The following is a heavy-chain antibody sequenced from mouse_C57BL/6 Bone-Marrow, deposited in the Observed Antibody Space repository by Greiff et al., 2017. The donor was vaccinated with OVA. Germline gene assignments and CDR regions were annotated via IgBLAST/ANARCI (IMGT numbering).Heavy chain of an antibody. J-gene: IGHJ2*01. CDR1: GFTFSDYY. CDR2: ISNGGGST. CDR3: ARHFYDGYLDY. D-gene: IGHD2-3*01. V-gene: IGHV5-12*01. Sequence: DVMLVESGGGLVQPGGSLKLSCAASGFTFSDYYMYWVRQTPEKRLEWVAYISNGGGSTYYPDTVKGRFTISRDNAKNTLYLQMSRLKSEDTAMYYCARHFYDGYLDYWGQGTTLTVSS.